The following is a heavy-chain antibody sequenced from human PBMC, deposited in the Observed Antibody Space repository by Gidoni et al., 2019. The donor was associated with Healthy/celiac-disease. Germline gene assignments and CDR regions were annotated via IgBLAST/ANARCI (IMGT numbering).Heavy chain of an antibody. J-gene: IGHJ6*02. V-gene: IGHV1-69*01. D-gene: IGHD2-8*02. CDR3: VRAPTGCVCYTCYYYGMDV. CDR2: IIPIFGTA. Sequence: QVQLVQSGAEVKKPGSSVQVSCKASGGTFSSYAIRWVRQAPGQGLEWMGGIIPIFGTANYAQKFQGRVTITADESTSTAYMELSSLRSEDTAVYYCVRAPTGCVCYTCYYYGMDVWGQVTTVTVSS. CDR1: GGTFSSYA.